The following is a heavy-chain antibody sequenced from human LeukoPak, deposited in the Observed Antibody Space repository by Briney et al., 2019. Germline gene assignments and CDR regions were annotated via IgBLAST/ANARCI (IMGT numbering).Heavy chain of an antibody. J-gene: IGHJ4*02. Sequence: PSETLSLTCTVSGGSISSYYWSWIRQPPGKGLEWIGYIYYSGSTNYNPSLKSRVTISVDTSKNQFSLKLSSVTAADTAVYYCARGMVRVFDYWGQGTLVTVSS. CDR2: IYYSGST. D-gene: IGHD3-10*01. V-gene: IGHV4-59*01. CDR1: GGSISSYY. CDR3: ARGMVRVFDY.